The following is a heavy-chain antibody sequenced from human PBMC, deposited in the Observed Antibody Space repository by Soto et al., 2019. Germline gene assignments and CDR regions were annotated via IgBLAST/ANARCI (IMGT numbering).Heavy chain of an antibody. V-gene: IGHV1-18*04. CDR1: GYTFTCYG. CDR3: ARSPYYDFWSGYYDYYYYRMYV. J-gene: IGHJ6*02. Sequence: DTVTVSLQTSGYTFTCYGISEVRQAPGQGLEWMGWISAYNGNTNYAQKLQGRVTMTTDTSTSTAYMELRSLRSDDTAVYYCARSPYYDFWSGYYDYYYYRMYVWGQGSTVTVSS. CDR2: ISAYNGNT. D-gene: IGHD3-3*01.